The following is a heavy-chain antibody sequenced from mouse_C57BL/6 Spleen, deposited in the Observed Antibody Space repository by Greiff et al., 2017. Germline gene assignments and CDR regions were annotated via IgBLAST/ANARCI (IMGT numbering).Heavy chain of an antibody. CDR3: VRPTGSSPFAY. V-gene: IGHV10-1*01. CDR1: GFSFNTYA. Sequence: GGGLVQPKGSLKLSCAASGFSFNTYAMNWVRQAPGKGLEWVARIRSKSNNYATYYADSVKDRFTISRDDSESMLYLQMNNLKTEDTAMYYSVRPTGSSPFAYWGQGTLVTVSA. D-gene: IGHD1-1*01. CDR2: IRSKSNNYAT. J-gene: IGHJ3*01.